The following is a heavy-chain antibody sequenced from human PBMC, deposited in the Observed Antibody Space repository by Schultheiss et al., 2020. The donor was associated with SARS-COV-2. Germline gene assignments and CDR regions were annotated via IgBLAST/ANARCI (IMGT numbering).Heavy chain of an antibody. V-gene: IGHV4-31*03. CDR1: GGSISSGGYY. CDR2: IYYSGST. CDR3: ARGTGGGMDV. J-gene: IGHJ6*02. Sequence: SETLSLTCTVSGGSISSGGYYWSWIRQHPGKGLEWIGYIYYSGSTNYNPSLKSRVTISLDTSKNQFSLKLSSVTAADTAVYYCARGTGGGMDVWGQGTTVTVSS. D-gene: IGHD3-16*01.